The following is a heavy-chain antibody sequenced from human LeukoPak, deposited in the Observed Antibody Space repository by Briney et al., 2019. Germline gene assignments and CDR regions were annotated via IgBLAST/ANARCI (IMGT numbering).Heavy chain of an antibody. V-gene: IGHV3-64*01. CDR2: IHSNGIST. Sequence: GGSLRLSCAASGFTFSNYSIHWVRQAPGKGLEFVSSIHSNGISTNYGNSVKGRFTVSRDNSKNTVYLQMGSLREEDMAVYYCARTQQWLATGGWYWFDTWGQGTLVTVSS. CDR3: ARTQQWLATGGWYWFDT. J-gene: IGHJ5*02. CDR1: GFTFSNYS. D-gene: IGHD6-19*01.